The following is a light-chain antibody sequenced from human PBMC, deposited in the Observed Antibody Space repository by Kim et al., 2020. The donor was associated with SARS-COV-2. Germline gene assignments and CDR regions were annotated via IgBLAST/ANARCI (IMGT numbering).Light chain of an antibody. CDR1: QSVSTK. Sequence: EIGITQFPGTLSVSPGERVTLSCRASQSVSTKLAWYQQKPGQAPRLLIYGASTRAAGVPTRFSGSGSGTDFTLTISSLQSEDFAVYYCQQYDNWPSYTFGQGTKLEI. CDR2: GAS. J-gene: IGKJ2*01. V-gene: IGKV3-15*01. CDR3: QQYDNWPSYT.